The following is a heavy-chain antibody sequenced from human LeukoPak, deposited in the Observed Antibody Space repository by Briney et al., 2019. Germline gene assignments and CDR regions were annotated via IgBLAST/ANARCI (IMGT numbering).Heavy chain of an antibody. J-gene: IGHJ4*02. D-gene: IGHD6-13*01. CDR1: GDSISSYY. V-gene: IGHV4-59*01. CDR2: IYNSGST. Sequence: SETLSLTCTVSGDSISSYYWSWIRRPPGKGLEWIGYIYNSGSTNYNPSLKSRVTISADTSKDQFSLKLASVTAADTAVYYCATGYSSTWYYFDYWGQGTLVTVSS. CDR3: ATGYSSTWYYFDY.